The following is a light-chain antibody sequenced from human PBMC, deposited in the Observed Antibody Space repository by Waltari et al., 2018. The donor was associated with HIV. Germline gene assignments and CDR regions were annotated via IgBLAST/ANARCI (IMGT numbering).Light chain of an antibody. Sequence: DIQMTQSPSTLSASLGDRVTIPCPASQSISSWLAWYQQRPGKAPKLLIYKASSLGSGVPSRFSGSGSGTEFTLTISSLQPDDFATYYCHHYNSYSGTFGQGTKVEIK. CDR2: KAS. V-gene: IGKV1-5*03. J-gene: IGKJ1*01. CDR1: QSISSW. CDR3: HHYNSYSGT.